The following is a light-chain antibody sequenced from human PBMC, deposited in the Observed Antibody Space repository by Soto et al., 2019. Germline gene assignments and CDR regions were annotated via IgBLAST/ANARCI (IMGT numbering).Light chain of an antibody. CDR1: SSNIGGNS. V-gene: IGLV1-51*01. CDR2: DDN. Sequence: QSALTQPPSVSAAPGQKVTISCSGSSSNIGGNSVSWYQQLPGTAPKLLIYDDNKRPSGIPDRFSGSKSGTSATLGITGFQTGDEADYYCGSWDSSLSDYVLGHGTKVTVL. J-gene: IGLJ1*01. CDR3: GSWDSSLSDYV.